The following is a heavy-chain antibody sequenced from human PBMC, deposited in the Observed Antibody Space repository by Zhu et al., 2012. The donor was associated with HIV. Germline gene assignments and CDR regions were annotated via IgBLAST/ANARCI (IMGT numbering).Heavy chain of an antibody. CDR2: LSYWKY. J-gene: IGHJ4*02. CDR3: AGRTNGHWILGY. V-gene: IGHV4-4*02. Sequence: QVQLQESGPGLVKPSGTLSLTCAVSGGSISSSTWWTWVRQPPGRAGVDWGNLSYWKYQLQPSLESRVTISVDKSNNQFSLELTSVTAADTAIYYCAGRTNGHWILGYWGQGTWSPS. D-gene: IGHD1-1*01. CDR1: GGSISSSTW.